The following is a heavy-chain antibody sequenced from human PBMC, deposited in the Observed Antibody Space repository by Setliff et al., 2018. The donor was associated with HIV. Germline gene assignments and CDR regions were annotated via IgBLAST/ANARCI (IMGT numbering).Heavy chain of an antibody. CDR3: ARGGAAAGIVSYYYYYMDV. CDR1: GGPISSSSYY. J-gene: IGHJ6*03. Sequence: PSETLSLTCTVSGGPISSSSYYWGWIRQPPGKGLEWIGSIYYSGSTYYNPSLKSRVTISVDTSKNQFSLELSSVTAADTAVYYCARGGAAAGIVSYYYYYMDVWGKGTTVTVSS. CDR2: IYYSGST. V-gene: IGHV4-39*01. D-gene: IGHD6-13*01.